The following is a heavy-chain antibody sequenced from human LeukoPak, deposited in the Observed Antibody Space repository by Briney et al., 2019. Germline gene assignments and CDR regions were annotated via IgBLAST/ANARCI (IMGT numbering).Heavy chain of an antibody. CDR3: AKNRGAGSHFYYHMNV. Sequence: PGGSLRLSCAASGFTFSSYYMNWVRQAPGKGLEWVSSISSTSSYVYYADSVKGRFTISRDNAKNSLYLQMNSLRADDTAVYYCAKNRGAGSHFYYHMNVWGKGTTVTVSS. CDR1: GFTFSSYY. J-gene: IGHJ6*03. V-gene: IGHV3-21*04. CDR2: ISSTSSYV. D-gene: IGHD1-26*01.